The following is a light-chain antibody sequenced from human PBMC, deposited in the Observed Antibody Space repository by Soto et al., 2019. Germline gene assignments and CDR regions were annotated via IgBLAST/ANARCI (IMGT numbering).Light chain of an antibody. CDR2: DAS. Sequence: DIQMIQSPSTLSASLGDRVTITCRASQSVTSWLAWYQQKPGKAPKLLIYDASSLESGVPSRFSGRGSGTEFTLTISSLQPDDFATYYCHQYNSYSPTFGGGTKVDIK. J-gene: IGKJ4*01. V-gene: IGKV1-5*01. CDR1: QSVTSW. CDR3: HQYNSYSPT.